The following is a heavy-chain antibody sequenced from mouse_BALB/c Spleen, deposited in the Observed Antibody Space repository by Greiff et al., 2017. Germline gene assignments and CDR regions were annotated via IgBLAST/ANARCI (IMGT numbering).Heavy chain of an antibody. Sequence: QVQLQQPGAELVKPGASVKLSCKASGYTFTSYYMYWVKQRPGQGLEWIGGINPSNGGTNFNEKFKSKATLTVDKSSSTAYMQLSSLTSEDSAVYYCTRSITTVSYYFDYWGQGTTLTVSS. J-gene: IGHJ2*01. D-gene: IGHD1-1*01. CDR3: TRSITTVSYYFDY. V-gene: IGHV1S81*02. CDR2: INPSNGGT. CDR1: GYTFTSYY.